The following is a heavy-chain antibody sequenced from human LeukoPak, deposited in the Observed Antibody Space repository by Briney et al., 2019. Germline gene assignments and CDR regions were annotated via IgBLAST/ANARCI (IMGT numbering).Heavy chain of an antibody. D-gene: IGHD4-17*01. CDR2: IWYDGSNK. Sequence: GGSLRLSCAASGFTFSSYGMHWDRQAPGKGLEWVAVIWYDGSNKYYADSVKGRFTISRDNSKNTLYLQMNSLRAEDTAVYYCARDGGYGDLRPFDYWGQGTLVTVSS. CDR1: GFTFSSYG. CDR3: ARDGGYGDLRPFDY. J-gene: IGHJ4*02. V-gene: IGHV3-33*01.